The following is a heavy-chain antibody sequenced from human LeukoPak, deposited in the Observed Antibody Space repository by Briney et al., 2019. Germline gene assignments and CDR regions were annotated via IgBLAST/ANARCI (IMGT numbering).Heavy chain of an antibody. V-gene: IGHV4-4*07. Sequence: PSETLSLTCTVSGGSINNYYWSWIRQPAGKGLEWIGRIFSSGSTNYNPSLKSRVTMSVDTSKNQFSLKLSSVTAADTAVYYCARLLDYGGNSVAFDIWGQGTMVTVSS. D-gene: IGHD4-23*01. CDR2: IFSSGST. CDR1: GGSINNYY. J-gene: IGHJ3*02. CDR3: ARLLDYGGNSVAFDI.